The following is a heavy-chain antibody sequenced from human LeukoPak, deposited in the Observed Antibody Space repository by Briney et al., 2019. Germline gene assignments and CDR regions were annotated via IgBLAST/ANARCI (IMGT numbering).Heavy chain of an antibody. CDR2: ISDGTTYE. CDR1: GFIFSSYT. D-gene: IGHD2-15*01. J-gene: IGHJ4*02. V-gene: IGHV3-21*01. Sequence: GGSLRLSCAASGFIFSSYTMNWVRQAPRKGLEWVSSISDGTTYEYYADSVKGRFTISRDNAKKSLYLQMSSLRAEDTAVYYCARTYCSGGSCYSYFDDWGQGTLVTVSS. CDR3: ARTYCSGGSCYSYFDD.